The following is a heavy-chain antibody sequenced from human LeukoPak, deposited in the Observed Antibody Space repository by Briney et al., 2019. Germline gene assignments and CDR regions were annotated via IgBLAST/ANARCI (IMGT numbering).Heavy chain of an antibody. CDR3: SRSAYYDGSGNYYDY. CDR2: INSNGSAT. D-gene: IGHD3-22*01. V-gene: IGHV3-74*01. Sequence: PGGSLRLSCAASGFSFTNYWMHWVRQAPGKGLVWVSHINSNGSATRYADSVKGRFTISRDNAMNTLYLQMNSLRGEDTAVYYCSRSAYYDGSGNYYDYWGQGTLVTVSS. CDR1: GFSFTNYW. J-gene: IGHJ4*02.